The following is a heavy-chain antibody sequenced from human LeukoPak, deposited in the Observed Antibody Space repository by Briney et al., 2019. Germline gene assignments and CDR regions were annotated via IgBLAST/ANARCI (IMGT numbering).Heavy chain of an antibody. D-gene: IGHD5-24*01. Sequence: ASVKVSCKASGYTFTGYYMHWVRQAPGQGLEWMGWINPNSGGTNYAQKFQGRVTMTRNTSISTAYMELSSLRSEDTAVYYCARGSRDYNDAFDIWGQGTMVTVSS. CDR3: ARGSRDYNDAFDI. V-gene: IGHV1-2*02. J-gene: IGHJ3*02. CDR1: GYTFTGYY. CDR2: INPNSGGT.